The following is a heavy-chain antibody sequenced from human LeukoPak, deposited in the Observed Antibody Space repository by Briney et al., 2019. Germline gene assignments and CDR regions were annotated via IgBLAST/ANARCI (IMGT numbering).Heavy chain of an antibody. D-gene: IGHD5-18*01. CDR1: GCTFSSYA. CDR3: AKRLHSYGHGYYYYYGMDV. V-gene: IGHV3-23*01. CDR2: ISGSGGST. Sequence: GGSLRLSCAASGCTFSSYAMSWVRQAPGKGLEWVSAISGSGGSTYYADSVKGRFTISRDNSKNTLYLQMNSLRAEDTAVYYCAKRLHSYGHGYYYYYGMDVWGQGTTVTVSS. J-gene: IGHJ6*02.